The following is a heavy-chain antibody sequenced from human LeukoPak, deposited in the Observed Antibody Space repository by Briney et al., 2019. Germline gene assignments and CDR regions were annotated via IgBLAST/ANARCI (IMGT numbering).Heavy chain of an antibody. J-gene: IGHJ4*02. CDR3: ARESIAAAYYFDY. Sequence: GESLKISCNSSGYIYTSYWIGWVRQMPGKGLEWMGIIYPGDSDTRYSPSFQGQVTISADKSISTAYLQWSSLKASDTAMYYCARESIAAAYYFDYWGQGTLVTVSS. CDR1: GYIYTSYW. D-gene: IGHD6-13*01. V-gene: IGHV5-51*01. CDR2: IYPGDSDT.